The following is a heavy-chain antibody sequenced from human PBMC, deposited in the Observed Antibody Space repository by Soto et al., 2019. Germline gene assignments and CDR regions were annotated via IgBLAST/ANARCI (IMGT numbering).Heavy chain of an antibody. Sequence: SETLSLTCNVSGGAITSDFWSWIRQPPGKGLEWIGYVYYSGAADYNPSLKPRVTISIATSKTQFSLRLASATAADTGVYYCARDHGSYPNTWGQGILVTVSS. D-gene: IGHD3-16*02. CDR3: ARDHGSYPNT. CDR2: VYYSGAA. V-gene: IGHV4-59*01. CDR1: GGAITSDF. J-gene: IGHJ1*01.